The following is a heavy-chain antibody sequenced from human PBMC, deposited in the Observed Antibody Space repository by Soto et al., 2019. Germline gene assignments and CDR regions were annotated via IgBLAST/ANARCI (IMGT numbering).Heavy chain of an antibody. CDR2: IYYSGST. Sequence: QVQLQESGPGLVKPSETLSLTCTVSGGSISSYYWSWIRQPPGKGLEWIGYIYYSGSTNYNPSLKSRATISVDTSKNQFSLKLSSVTAADTAVYYCARQVGAVAAAPFDYWGQGTLVTVSS. D-gene: IGHD6-13*01. CDR3: ARQVGAVAAAPFDY. CDR1: GGSISSYY. J-gene: IGHJ4*02. V-gene: IGHV4-59*08.